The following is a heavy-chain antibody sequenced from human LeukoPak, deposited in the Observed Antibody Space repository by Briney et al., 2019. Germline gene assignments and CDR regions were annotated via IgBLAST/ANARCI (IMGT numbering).Heavy chain of an antibody. CDR1: GFTFSNYG. V-gene: IGHV3-30*02. D-gene: IGHD5-24*01. J-gene: IGHJ4*02. CDR2: IPFDGSNE. CDR3: ARKDPRGWLHDY. Sequence: GGSLRLSCAASGFTFSNYGMHWVRQAPGKGLEWVALIPFDGSNEHYADSVKGRFTISRDNSKNTLYLQMNSLRAEGTAVYYCARKDPRGWLHDYWGQGTLVTVSS.